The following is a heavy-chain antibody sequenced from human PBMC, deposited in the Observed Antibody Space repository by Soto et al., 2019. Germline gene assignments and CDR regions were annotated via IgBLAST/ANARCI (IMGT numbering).Heavy chain of an antibody. Sequence: ASVKVSCKASGYTFTSYDINWGRQATGQRLEWMGWMNPNSGNTGYAQKFQGRVTMTRNTSVSTAYMELSSLRSEDTAVYYCARGRTVRNWFDPWGQGTLVTVSS. J-gene: IGHJ5*02. CDR3: ARGRTVRNWFDP. D-gene: IGHD4-4*01. V-gene: IGHV1-8*01. CDR1: GYTFTSYD. CDR2: MNPNSGNT.